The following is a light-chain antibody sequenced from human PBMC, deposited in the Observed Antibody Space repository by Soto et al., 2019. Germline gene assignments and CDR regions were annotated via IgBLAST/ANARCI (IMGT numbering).Light chain of an antibody. J-gene: IGKJ1*01. Sequence: EIVMTQSPAPLSVSPGERATLPCRASQSVSILLAWYQQKPGQAPRLLIYDASNRATGIPARFSGSGSGTEFTLTISRLEPEDFAVYYCQQYGSSSWTFGQGTKVDIK. CDR2: DAS. V-gene: IGKV3D-15*01. CDR1: QSVSIL. CDR3: QQYGSSSWT.